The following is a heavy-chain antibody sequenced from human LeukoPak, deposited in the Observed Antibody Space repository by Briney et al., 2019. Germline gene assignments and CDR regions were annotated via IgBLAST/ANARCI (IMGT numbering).Heavy chain of an antibody. CDR2: IYYSGST. CDR1: GGSISNKY. J-gene: IGHJ4*02. D-gene: IGHD2-21*02. CDR3: AREAYCGGDCYSGFDY. V-gene: IGHV4-59*01. Sequence: PSETLSLTCTVSGGSISNKYWSWIRQPPGKGLEWIGYIYYSGSTNYNPSLKSRVTISIDTSKNQFSLKLSSVTAADTAVYYCAREAYCGGDCYSGFDYWGQGTLVTVSS.